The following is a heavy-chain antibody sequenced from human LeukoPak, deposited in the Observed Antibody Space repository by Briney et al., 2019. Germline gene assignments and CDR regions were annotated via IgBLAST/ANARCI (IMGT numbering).Heavy chain of an antibody. Sequence: SETLSLTCTVSGGSISSYYWSWIRQPPGKGLEWIGYIYHSGSTNYNPSLKSRVTISVDTSKNQFSLKLSSVTAADTAVYYCARDRGRYYYMDVWGKGTTVTVSS. J-gene: IGHJ6*03. CDR2: IYHSGST. CDR1: GGSISSYY. V-gene: IGHV4-59*01. CDR3: ARDRGRYYYMDV. D-gene: IGHD3-10*01.